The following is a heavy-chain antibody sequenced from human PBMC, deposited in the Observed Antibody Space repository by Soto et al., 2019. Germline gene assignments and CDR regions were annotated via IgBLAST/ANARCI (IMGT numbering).Heavy chain of an antibody. CDR2: IWYDGSNK. CDR1: GITFSSYG. Sequence: QVQLVESGGGVVQPGRSLRLSCAASGITFSSYGMHWVRQAPGKGLEWVAVIWYDGSNKYYADSVKGRFTISRDNSKNTLYLQMNSLRAEDTDVYYSAREGFFYSYYMDVWGKGTTVTVSS. CDR3: AREGFFYSYYMDV. V-gene: IGHV3-33*01. J-gene: IGHJ6*03. D-gene: IGHD3-3*01.